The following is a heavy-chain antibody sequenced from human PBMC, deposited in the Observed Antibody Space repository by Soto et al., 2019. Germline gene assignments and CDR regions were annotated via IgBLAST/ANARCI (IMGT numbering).Heavy chain of an antibody. CDR3: AKEGEYSYGYFDY. V-gene: IGHV4-59*01. Sequence: SETLSLTCTVSGGSINYKYWSWIRQPPGKGLEWIGYIYDSGTTNYNPSLKSRVTISVETSKNQFPLKLSSVTAADTAVYYCAKEGEYSYGYFDYWGQGTLVTVSS. D-gene: IGHD5-18*01. CDR1: GGSINYKY. J-gene: IGHJ4*02. CDR2: IYDSGTT.